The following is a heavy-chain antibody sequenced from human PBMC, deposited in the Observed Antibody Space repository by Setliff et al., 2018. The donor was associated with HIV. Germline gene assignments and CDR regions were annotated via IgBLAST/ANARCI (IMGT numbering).Heavy chain of an antibody. CDR2: IRQDGTDK. CDR1: GGSISSGSYY. D-gene: IGHD1-26*01. J-gene: IGHJ4*02. CDR3: ARDPTVGSPDYFDF. Sequence: ETLSLTCTVSGGSISSGSYYWSWIRQPAGKGLEWVAKIRQDGTDKYYVDSVKGRFTISRDNAKNSLYLQMNSLRVEDTAVYYCARDPTVGSPDYFDFWGQGTLVTVSS. V-gene: IGHV3-7*01.